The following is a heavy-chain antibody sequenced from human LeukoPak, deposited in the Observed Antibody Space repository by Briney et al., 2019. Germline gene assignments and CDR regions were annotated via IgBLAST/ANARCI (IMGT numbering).Heavy chain of an antibody. Sequence: PGGSLRLSCAASGFIFNWMNWVRQVPGKGLECLANIKEDGSETYYADSVKGRFTISRDNPKNLLFLQINSLRVEDTAVYYCARETPRRGETRDGYRWGQGTVVTVSS. CDR3: ARETPRRGETRDGYR. J-gene: IGHJ4*02. CDR2: IKEDGSET. CDR1: GFIFNW. D-gene: IGHD5-24*01. V-gene: IGHV3-7*01.